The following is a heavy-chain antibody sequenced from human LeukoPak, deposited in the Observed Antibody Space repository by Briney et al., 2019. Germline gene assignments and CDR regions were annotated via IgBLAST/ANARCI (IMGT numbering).Heavy chain of an antibody. D-gene: IGHD3-16*01. CDR1: GYTFTSYY. Sequence: ASVKVSCKASGYTFTSYYMHWVRPAPGQGLEWMGIIYPSVDRTSYAQKFQGRVTMTSDTSTSTVYMELSSLRSEDTAVYFCAREEEGGTFDYWGQGTLVTVSS. J-gene: IGHJ4*02. CDR2: IYPSVDRT. V-gene: IGHV1-46*01. CDR3: AREEEGGTFDY.